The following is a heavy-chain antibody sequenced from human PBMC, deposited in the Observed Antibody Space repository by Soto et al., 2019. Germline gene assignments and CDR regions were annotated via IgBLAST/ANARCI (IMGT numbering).Heavy chain of an antibody. V-gene: IGHV4-59*01. J-gene: IGHJ4*02. D-gene: IGHD2-21*02. CDR2: IYYSGST. CDR3: ARDGVTAIRYDC. CDR1: GGSISSYY. Sequence: SETLSLTCTVSGGSISSYYWSWIRQPPGKGLEWIGYIYYSGSTNYNPSLRSRVTISADTSKNQFSLKLSSVTAADTAVYYCARDGVTAIRYDCWGQGTLVTVSS.